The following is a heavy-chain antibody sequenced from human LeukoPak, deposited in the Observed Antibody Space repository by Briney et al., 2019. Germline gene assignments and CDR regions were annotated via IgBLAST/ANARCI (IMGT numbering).Heavy chain of an antibody. J-gene: IGHJ4*02. Sequence: PSETLSLTCTVSGDSISSYYWSWIRQPPGKGLEGMGYLYYRGSTTYNPSLKSRVSISVDTSKNQFSLKLISVTAADTAVYYCARGGGYSSGLDYWGQGTLVTVSS. D-gene: IGHD6-19*01. CDR2: LYYRGST. V-gene: IGHV4-59*01. CDR1: GDSISSYY. CDR3: ARGGGYSSGLDY.